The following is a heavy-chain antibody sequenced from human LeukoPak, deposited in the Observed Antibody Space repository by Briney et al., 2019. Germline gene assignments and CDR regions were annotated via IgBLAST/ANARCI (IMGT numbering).Heavy chain of an antibody. CDR3: ARERSGRYFDWLSDAFDI. V-gene: IGHV1-2*02. CDR2: INPNSGGT. J-gene: IGHJ3*02. Sequence: ASVKVSCKASGYTFTGYYMHWVRQAPGQGLEWMGWINPNSGGTNYAQKFQGRVTMTRDTSISTAYMELSRLRSDDTAVYYCARERSGRYFDWLSDAFDIWGQGTMVTVSS. CDR1: GYTFTGYY. D-gene: IGHD3-9*01.